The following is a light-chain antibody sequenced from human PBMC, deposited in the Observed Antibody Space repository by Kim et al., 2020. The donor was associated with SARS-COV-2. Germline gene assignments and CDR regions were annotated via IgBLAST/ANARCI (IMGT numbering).Light chain of an antibody. CDR2: EAS. Sequence: VCVGDRVPITSRASRSISRSLAWCQQKPGQAPQGLIYEASSLESGVPTRCCGGGSVREITLTISSLQRHDFAAYYCQQYNSYTRTFGQGTKVEIK. J-gene: IGKJ1*01. CDR3: QQYNSYTRT. CDR1: RSISRS. V-gene: IGKV1-5*03.